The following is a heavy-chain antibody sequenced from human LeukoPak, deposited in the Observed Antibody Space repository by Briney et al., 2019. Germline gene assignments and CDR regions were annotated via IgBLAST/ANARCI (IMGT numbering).Heavy chain of an antibody. D-gene: IGHD2-15*01. CDR3: ARERVVVAATPYFDY. V-gene: IGHV3-21*01. Sequence: GGSLRLSCAASGFTFSSYSMNWVRQAPGKGLEWVSSISSSSYIYYADSVKGRFTISRDNAKNSLYLQMNSLRAEDTAVYYCARERVVVAATPYFDYWGQGTLVTVSS. J-gene: IGHJ4*02. CDR2: ISSSSYI. CDR1: GFTFSSYS.